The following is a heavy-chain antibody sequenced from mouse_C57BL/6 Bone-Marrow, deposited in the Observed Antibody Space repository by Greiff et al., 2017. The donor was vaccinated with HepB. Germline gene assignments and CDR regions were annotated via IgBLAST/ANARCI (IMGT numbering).Heavy chain of an antibody. CDR2: ISGGGGNT. CDR1: GFTFSSYT. CDR3: ARHFLGSSYVGY. Sequence: EVKLVESGGGLVKPGGSLKLSCAASGFTFSSYTMSWVRQTPEKRLEWVATISGGGGNTYYPDSVKGRFTIARDNAKNTLYLQMSSLRSEDTALYYCARHFLGSSYVGYWGQGTTLTVSS. J-gene: IGHJ2*01. V-gene: IGHV5-9*01. D-gene: IGHD1-1*01.